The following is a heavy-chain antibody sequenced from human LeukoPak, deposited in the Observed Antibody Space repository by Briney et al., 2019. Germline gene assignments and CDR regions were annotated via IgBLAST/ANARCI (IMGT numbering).Heavy chain of an antibody. Sequence: GGSLRLSCAASGFTFSSYAMHWVRQAPGKGLEYVSAISSSGGSTYYANSVKGRFTISRDNSKNTLYLQMGSLRAEDMAVYYCARGDGSGSYRVIWGQGTMVTVSS. J-gene: IGHJ3*02. V-gene: IGHV3-64*01. D-gene: IGHD3-10*01. CDR3: ARGDGSGSYRVI. CDR2: ISSSGGST. CDR1: GFTFSSYA.